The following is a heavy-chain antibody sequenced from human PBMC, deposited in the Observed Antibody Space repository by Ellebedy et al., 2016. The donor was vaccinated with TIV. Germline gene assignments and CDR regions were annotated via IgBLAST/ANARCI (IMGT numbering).Heavy chain of an antibody. CDR3: STDGSYGDYLSPTHAFES. CDR2: IKQDGSEK. CDR1: GFSFGSYW. V-gene: IGHV3-7*01. J-gene: IGHJ3*02. D-gene: IGHD4-17*01. Sequence: GGSLRLSCVASGFSFGSYWMSWVRQAPGKGLEWVANIKQDGSEKYFVDSVKGRFTISRDNAKNSPFLQMNSLRAEDTAVYYCSTDGSYGDYLSPTHAFESWGQGTMVTVSS.